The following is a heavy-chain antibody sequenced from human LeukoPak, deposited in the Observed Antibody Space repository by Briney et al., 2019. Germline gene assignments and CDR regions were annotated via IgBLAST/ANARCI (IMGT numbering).Heavy chain of an antibody. CDR1: GGTFSSYA. Sequence: ASVKVSCKASGGTFSSYAISWVRQAPGQGLEWMGRIIPILGIANYAQKFQGRVTITADKSTSTAYMELSSLRSEDTAVYYCARRGGYDSLDYWGQGTLVTVSS. J-gene: IGHJ4*02. D-gene: IGHD5-12*01. CDR2: IIPILGIA. V-gene: IGHV1-69*04. CDR3: ARRGGYDSLDY.